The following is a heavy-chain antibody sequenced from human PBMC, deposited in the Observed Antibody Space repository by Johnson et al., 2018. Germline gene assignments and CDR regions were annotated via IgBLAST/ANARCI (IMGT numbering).Heavy chain of an antibody. D-gene: IGHD3-3*01. CDR1: VYTFTTYY. CDR2: INPSGGSS. J-gene: IGHJ3*02. CDR3: AESGGDYDFWSGYVEAFDI. Sequence: QVQLVESGAEVKKPGASVKVSCKASVYTFTTYYMHWVRRAPGQGLEWMGIINPSGGSSSYAQKFQGRVTMTRDTSTSTVHMELSSLSSEDTAGYYCAESGGDYDFWSGYVEAFDIWGQGTMVTVSS. V-gene: IGHV1-46*01.